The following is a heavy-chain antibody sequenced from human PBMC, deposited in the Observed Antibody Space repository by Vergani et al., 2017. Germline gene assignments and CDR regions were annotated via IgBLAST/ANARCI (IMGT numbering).Heavy chain of an antibody. D-gene: IGHD3-16*02. CDR3: ARSSLRLYYYFQY. V-gene: IGHV3-30*02. J-gene: IGHJ4*02. Sequence: QVYLVESGGGVVQPGGSLRLSCAASGFTFSDYGIHWVRQAPGKGLEWVTFIRYDGNNKYYADSMKGRFTISRDISKNMVYLQMNYLKTEDTAVYYCARSSLRLYYYFQYWGQGTLVTVSS. CDR2: IRYDGNNK. CDR1: GFTFSDYG.